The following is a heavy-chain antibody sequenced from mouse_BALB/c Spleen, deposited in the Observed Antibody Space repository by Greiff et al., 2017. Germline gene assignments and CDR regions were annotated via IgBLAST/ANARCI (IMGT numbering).Heavy chain of an antibody. D-gene: IGHD1-1*01. Sequence: QVQLKESGPGLVAPSQSLSITCTVSGFSLTGYGVNWVRQPPGKGLEWLGMIWGDGSTDYNSALKSRLSISKDNSKSQVFLKMNSLQTDDTARYYCARGGDYGSSPFDNWGEGTTRTVSS. CDR1: GFSLTGYG. CDR3: ARGGDYGSSPFDN. V-gene: IGHV2-6-7*01. CDR2: IWGDGST. J-gene: IGHJ2*01.